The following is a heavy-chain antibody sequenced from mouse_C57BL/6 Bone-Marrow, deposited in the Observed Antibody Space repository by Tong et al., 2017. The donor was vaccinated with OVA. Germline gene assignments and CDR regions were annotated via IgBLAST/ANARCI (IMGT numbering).Heavy chain of an antibody. J-gene: IGHJ3*01. D-gene: IGHD1-1*01. CDR2: IDPEDGDT. V-gene: IGHV14-1*01. CDR3: ARHEDYYGSSYAFAY. Sequence: EVQLQESGAELVRPGASVKLSCTASGFNIKDYYMHWVKQRPEQGLEWIGRIDPEDGDTEYAPKFQGKATMTADTSSNTAYLQLSSLTSEDTAVYYCARHEDYYGSSYAFAYWGQGTLVTVSA. CDR1: GFNIKDYY.